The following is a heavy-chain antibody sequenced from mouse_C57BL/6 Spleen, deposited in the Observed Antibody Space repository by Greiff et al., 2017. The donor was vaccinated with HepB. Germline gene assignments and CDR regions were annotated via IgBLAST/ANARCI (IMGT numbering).Heavy chain of an antibody. V-gene: IGHV1-55*01. J-gene: IGHJ4*01. CDR1: GYTFTSYW. Sequence: VQLQESGAGFVKPGASVKISCEASGYTFTSYWIPWVSQTPEQGLEWIGYICSGSGSINYDEKLKSRATLTGDTSASTAYMQLSSLTSEDSAVYYCARGGHYYAMDYWGQGTSVTVSS. CDR2: ICSGSGSI. CDR3: ARGGHYYAMDY.